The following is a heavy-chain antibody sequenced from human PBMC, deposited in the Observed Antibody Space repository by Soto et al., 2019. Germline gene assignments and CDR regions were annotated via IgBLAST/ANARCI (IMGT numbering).Heavy chain of an antibody. J-gene: IGHJ4*02. CDR3: ARDSSSWLDY. D-gene: IGHD6-13*01. Sequence: SETLSLTCTVSGGSISSYYWSWIRQPPGKGLEWIGYIYYSGSTNYNPSLKSRVTISVDTSKNQFSLKLSSVTAADTAVYYCARDSSSWLDYWGQGTLVTVSS. CDR1: GGSISSYY. V-gene: IGHV4-59*01. CDR2: IYYSGST.